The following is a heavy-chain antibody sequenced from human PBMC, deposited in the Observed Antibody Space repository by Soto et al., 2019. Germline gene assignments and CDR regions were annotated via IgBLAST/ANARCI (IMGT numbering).Heavy chain of an antibody. D-gene: IGHD6-13*01. CDR2: IVVGSGNT. CDR1: GFTFTSSA. J-gene: IGHJ6*02. CDR3: AADPKGGSSWYYYYGMDV. Sequence: ASVKVSCKASGFTFTSSAMQWVRQARGQRLEWIGWIVVGSGNTNYAQKFQERVTITRDMSTSTAYMELSSLRSEDTAVYYCAADPKGGSSWYYYYGMDVWGQGTTVTVSS. V-gene: IGHV1-58*02.